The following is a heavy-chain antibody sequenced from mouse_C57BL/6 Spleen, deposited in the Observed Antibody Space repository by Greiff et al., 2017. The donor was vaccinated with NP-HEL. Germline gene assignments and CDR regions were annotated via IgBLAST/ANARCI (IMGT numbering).Heavy chain of an antibody. D-gene: IGHD2-3*01. Sequence: EVQGVESGGGLVQPKGSLKLSCAASGFSFNTYAMNWVRQAPGKGLEWVARIRSKSNNYATYYADSVKDRFTISRDDSESMLYLQMNNLKTEDTAMYYCVRHYDPYAMDYWGQGTSVTVSS. CDR1: GFSFNTYA. CDR3: VRHYDPYAMDY. CDR2: IRSKSNNYAT. V-gene: IGHV10-1*01. J-gene: IGHJ4*01.